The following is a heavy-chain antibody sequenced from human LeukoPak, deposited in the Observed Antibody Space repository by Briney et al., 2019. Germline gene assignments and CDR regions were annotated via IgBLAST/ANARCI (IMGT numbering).Heavy chain of an antibody. D-gene: IGHD3-3*01. Sequence: ASVKVSCKASGYTFTGYYMHWVRQAPGRGLEWMGWINPNSGGTNYAQKFQGRVTMTRDTSISTAYMELSRLRSDDTAVYYCARVDDKFWSGYYLFDYWGQGTLVTVSS. J-gene: IGHJ4*02. CDR2: INPNSGGT. V-gene: IGHV1-2*02. CDR3: ARVDDKFWSGYYLFDY. CDR1: GYTFTGYY.